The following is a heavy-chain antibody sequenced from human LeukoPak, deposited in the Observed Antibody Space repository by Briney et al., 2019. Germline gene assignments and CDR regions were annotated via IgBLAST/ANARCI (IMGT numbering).Heavy chain of an antibody. V-gene: IGHV4-59*12. Sequence: SETLSLTCTVSGGSISSYYWSWIRQPPGKGLEWIGYIYYSGSTYYNPSLKSRVTISVDTSKNQFSLKLSSVTAADTAVYYCARDTVIRQGKYQLPHYFDYWGQGTLVTVSS. J-gene: IGHJ4*02. CDR3: ARDTVIRQGKYQLPHYFDY. CDR2: IYYSGST. CDR1: GGSISSYY. D-gene: IGHD2-2*01.